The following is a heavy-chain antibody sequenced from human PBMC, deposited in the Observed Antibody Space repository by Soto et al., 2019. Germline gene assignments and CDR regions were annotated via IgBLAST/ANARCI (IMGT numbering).Heavy chain of an antibody. CDR3: ARLGITGTKKA. CDR2: ISYDGSNK. CDR1: GFTFSSYA. V-gene: IGHV3-30-3*01. J-gene: IGHJ5*02. Sequence: GGSLRLSCAASGFTFSSYAMHWVRQAPGKGLEWVAVISYDGSNKYYADSVKGRFTISRDNSKNTLYLQMNSLRAEDTAVYYCARLGITGTKKAWGQGTLVTVSS. D-gene: IGHD1-7*01.